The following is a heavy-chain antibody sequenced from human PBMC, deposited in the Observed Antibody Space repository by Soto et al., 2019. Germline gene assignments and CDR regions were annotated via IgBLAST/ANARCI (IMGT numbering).Heavy chain of an antibody. Sequence: PGGSLRLSCAASGFTFSSYDMHWVRQATGKGLEWVSAIGTAGDTYYPGSVKGRFTISRENAKNSLYLQMNSLRAEDTAVYYGARGALNYDILTVYYTRHYYGMDVWGQGTTVTVSS. CDR1: GFTFSSYD. J-gene: IGHJ6*02. V-gene: IGHV3-13*01. CDR3: ARGALNYDILTVYYTRHYYGMDV. D-gene: IGHD3-9*01. CDR2: IGTAGDT.